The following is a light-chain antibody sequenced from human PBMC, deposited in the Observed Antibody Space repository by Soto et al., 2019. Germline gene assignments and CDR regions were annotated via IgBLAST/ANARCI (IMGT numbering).Light chain of an antibody. CDR2: GAS. V-gene: IGKV3-20*01. Sequence: EIVLTQSPVTLSLSPGERATLFCRPSQSVSSSYLAWNQQKPGQPPRLLIHGASSRATGIPAGCSGSGSGREFTLTISRLEPEDLAVYYCQQYGTSRAFGQGTKVEIK. CDR3: QQYGTSRA. CDR1: QSVSSSY. J-gene: IGKJ1*01.